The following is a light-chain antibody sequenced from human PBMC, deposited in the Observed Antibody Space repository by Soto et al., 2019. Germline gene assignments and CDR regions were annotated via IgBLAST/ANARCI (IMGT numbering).Light chain of an antibody. Sequence: QPVLTQSYSASASLGSSVKLTCTLSSGHSSYIIAWHQQQPGKAPRYLMKLEGSGSYNKGSGVPDRFSGSSSGADLYLTISNLQFEDEADYYCETWDTNTWVFGGGTKLTVL. CDR1: SGHSSYI. CDR2: LEGSGSY. J-gene: IGLJ3*02. V-gene: IGLV4-60*02. CDR3: ETWDTNTWV.